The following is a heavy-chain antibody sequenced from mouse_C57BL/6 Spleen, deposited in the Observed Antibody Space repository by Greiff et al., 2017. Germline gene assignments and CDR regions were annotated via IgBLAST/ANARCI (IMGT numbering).Heavy chain of an antibody. CDR2: INPNNGGT. CDR1: GYTFTDYY. J-gene: IGHJ1*03. CDR3: AREGLRGSSYGWYFDV. Sequence: VQLKQSGPELVKPGASVKISCKASGYTFTDYYMNWVKQSHGKSLEWIGDINPNNGGTSYNQKFKGKATLTVDKSSSTAYMELRGLTSEDSAVYYCAREGLRGSSYGWYFDVWGTGTTVTVSS. V-gene: IGHV1-26*01. D-gene: IGHD1-1*01.